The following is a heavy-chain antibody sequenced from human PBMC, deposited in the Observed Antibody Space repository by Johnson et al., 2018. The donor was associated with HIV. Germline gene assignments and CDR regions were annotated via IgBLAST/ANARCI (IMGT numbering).Heavy chain of an antibody. Sequence: QVQLVESGGGVAQPGRSLRLSCAASGFTFSNCGMHWVRQAPGKGLEWVAVIWFDGSNKYYADSVKGRFTISRDNSKNTLYLQMNSLRAEDTAVYYCARVGRNSSGWYVDAFDIWGQGTMVTVSS. CDR3: ARVGRNSSGWYVDAFDI. D-gene: IGHD6-19*01. CDR1: GFTFSNCG. CDR2: IWFDGSNK. V-gene: IGHV3-30*19. J-gene: IGHJ3*02.